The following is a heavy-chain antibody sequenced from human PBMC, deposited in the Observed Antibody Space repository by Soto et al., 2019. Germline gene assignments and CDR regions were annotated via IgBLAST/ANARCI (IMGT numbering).Heavy chain of an antibody. CDR1: GGTFSSYP. Sequence: QVQLVQSGAEVKKPGSSVKVSCKASGGTFSSYPLSWVRQAPGQGLEWMGGMNPNSGNTGYAQELRGRVTMTRNTSNTTAYMELTSLTSDDTGVYYCAGGNFRYWGQGTLVTVSS. J-gene: IGHJ4*02. V-gene: IGHV1-8*02. CDR3: AGGNFRY. CDR2: MNPNSGNT.